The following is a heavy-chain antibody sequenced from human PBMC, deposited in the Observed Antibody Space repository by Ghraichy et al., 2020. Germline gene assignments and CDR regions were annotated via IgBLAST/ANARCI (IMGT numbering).Heavy chain of an antibody. CDR3: ARHAKNPLNPLLLWFGELLSHYDY. CDR2: IKQDGSEK. J-gene: IGHJ4*02. Sequence: LSLTCAASGFTFSSYWMSWVRQAPGKGLEWVGNIKQDGSEKYYVDSVKGRFTISRDNAKNSLYLQMNSLRAEDTAVYYCARHAKNPLNPLLLWFGELLSHYDYWGQGTLVTVSS. D-gene: IGHD3-10*01. V-gene: IGHV3-7*03. CDR1: GFTFSSYW.